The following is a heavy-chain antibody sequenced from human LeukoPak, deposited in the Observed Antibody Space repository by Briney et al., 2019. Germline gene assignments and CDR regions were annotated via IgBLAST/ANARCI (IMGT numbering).Heavy chain of an antibody. CDR1: GGSISSYY. CDR2: IYNSGST. Sequence: KPSETLSLTCTVSGGSISSYYWNWIRQPPGKGLEWIGYIYNSGSTKYNPSLKRRVTISVDTSKNQFSLELSSVTAADTAVYYCARADRYCTGVSCNYDAFDIWGQGTMVTVSS. CDR3: ARADRYCTGVSCNYDAFDI. V-gene: IGHV4-59*01. J-gene: IGHJ3*02. D-gene: IGHD2-15*01.